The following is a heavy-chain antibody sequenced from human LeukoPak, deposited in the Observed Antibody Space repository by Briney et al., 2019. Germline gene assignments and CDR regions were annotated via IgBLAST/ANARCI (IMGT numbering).Heavy chain of an antibody. J-gene: IGHJ3*02. CDR1: GGSISTYY. Sequence: SETLSLTCTVSGGSISTYYWSWIRKPPGKGRKWIAYIDYSATSNYNPSLKSRVTISVDTCNNQFSLKLSSVTAADTAVYYCARDSRRELLHAFDIWGQGTMVTVSS. CDR2: IDYSATS. D-gene: IGHD1-26*01. V-gene: IGHV4-59*01. CDR3: ARDSRRELLHAFDI.